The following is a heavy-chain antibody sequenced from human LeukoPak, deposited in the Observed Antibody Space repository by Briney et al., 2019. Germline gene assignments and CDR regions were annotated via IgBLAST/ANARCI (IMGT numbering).Heavy chain of an antibody. V-gene: IGHV3-7*01. CDR1: GFTFSSYW. Sequence: GGSLRLSCAASGFTFSSYWMSWVRQAPGKGLEWVADVKADGSDKQYVDSVKGRFSISRDNAKNLLYLQMNSLRVEDTAVYYCARDTTTATSTWGAFDVWGQGTMVTVSS. CDR2: VKADGSDK. D-gene: IGHD6-13*01. CDR3: ARDTTTATSTWGAFDV. J-gene: IGHJ3*01.